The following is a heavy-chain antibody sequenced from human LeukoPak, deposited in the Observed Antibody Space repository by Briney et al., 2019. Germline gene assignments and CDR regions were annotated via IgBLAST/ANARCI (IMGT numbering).Heavy chain of an antibody. CDR1: GFTFTSIW. J-gene: IGHJ4*02. V-gene: IGHV3-7*01. D-gene: IGHD6-19*01. CDR3: ARDVGSGWFDY. Sequence: PGGSLRPSCAPSGFTFTSIWMSWVRQAAGKGLEWVANINQDGSEKGYADAVKGRFTISRDNAKNSLYLQRNSLRAEDTAVYYCARDVGSGWFDYWGEGALVTVSS. CDR2: INQDGSEK.